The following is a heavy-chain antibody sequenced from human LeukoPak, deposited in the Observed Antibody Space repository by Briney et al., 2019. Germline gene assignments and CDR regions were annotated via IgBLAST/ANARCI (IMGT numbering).Heavy chain of an antibody. V-gene: IGHV2-5*02. CDR1: GFSLSTTGVG. J-gene: IGHJ4*02. Sequence: ESGPTLVKPTQTLTLTCTFSGFSLSTTGVGVGWIRQPPGKALEWLALIYWDDDKRYSPSLKSRLTITKDTSKNQVVLTMTNMDPVDTATYYCAHWPVYGPHFDYWGQGTLVTVSS. D-gene: IGHD5/OR15-5a*01. CDR2: IYWDDDK. CDR3: AHWPVYGPHFDY.